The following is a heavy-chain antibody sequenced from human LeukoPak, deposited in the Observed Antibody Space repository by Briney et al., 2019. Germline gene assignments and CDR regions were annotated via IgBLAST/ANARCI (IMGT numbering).Heavy chain of an antibody. CDR1: GFTFSTYW. CDR3: ARDLYSTGFFDY. CDR2: IHSDGRST. J-gene: IGHJ4*02. V-gene: IGHV3-74*01. Sequence: GGPLRLSCAASGFTFSTYWMHWVRQAPGKGLVWVSRIHSDGRSTSYADSVKGRFTISRDNSKNTLYLQMNSLRAEDTAMYYCARDLYSTGFFDYWGQGTLVTVSS. D-gene: IGHD2-15*01.